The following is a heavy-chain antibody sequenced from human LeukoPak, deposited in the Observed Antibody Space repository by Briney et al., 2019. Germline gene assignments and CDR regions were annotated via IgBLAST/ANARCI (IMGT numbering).Heavy chain of an antibody. CDR3: ARDLNWYDSSGPDTFDY. CDR1: GFTFSSYG. Sequence: GGSLRLSCAASGFTFSSYGMHWVRQAPGKGLEWVSSISSSSSYIYYADSVKGRFTISRDNAKNSLYLQMNSLRAEDTAVYYCARDLNWYDSSGPDTFDYWGQGTLVTVSS. D-gene: IGHD3-22*01. V-gene: IGHV3-21*01. CDR2: ISSSSSYI. J-gene: IGHJ4*02.